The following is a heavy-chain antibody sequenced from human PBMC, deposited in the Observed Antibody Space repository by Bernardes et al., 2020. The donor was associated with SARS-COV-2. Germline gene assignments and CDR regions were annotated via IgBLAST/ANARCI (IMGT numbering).Heavy chain of an antibody. CDR1: GFTFSGSA. CDR3: TNGLDN. V-gene: IGHV3-73*01. J-gene: IGHJ4*02. CDR2: IRGKANSDAT. Sequence: GGSLRLSCAASGFTFSGSALHWVRQASGQGLEWVGRIRGKANSDATAYGASVKGRFSISRDDSDNTAYLHMNSLKAEDTAVYFCTNGLDNWGQGTLVTVSS.